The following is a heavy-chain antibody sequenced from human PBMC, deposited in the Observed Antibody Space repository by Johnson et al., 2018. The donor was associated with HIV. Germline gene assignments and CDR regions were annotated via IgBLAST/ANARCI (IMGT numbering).Heavy chain of an antibody. CDR2: IKAKVNGGTT. V-gene: IGHV3-15*01. CDR1: GFTFSDYY. D-gene: IGHD2-15*01. Sequence: VQLVESGGGLVKPGGSLRLSCAASGFTFSDYYMSWIRQAPGKGLEWVARIKAKVNGGTTDYAAPVKGRFTISREDSKDTVYLQMDSLKPEDTAVYYCTTGLCVGTACHWDDACENWGQGTMVTVS. J-gene: IGHJ3*02. CDR3: TTGLCVGTACHWDDACEN.